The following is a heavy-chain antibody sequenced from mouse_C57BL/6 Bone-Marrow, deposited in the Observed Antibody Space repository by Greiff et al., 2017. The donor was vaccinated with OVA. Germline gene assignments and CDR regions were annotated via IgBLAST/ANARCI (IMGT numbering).Heavy chain of an antibody. J-gene: IGHJ3*01. CDR3: ASHFAY. Sequence: EVKLMESGPGLVKPSQSLSLTCSVTGYSITSGYYWNWIRQFPGNKLEWMGYISYDGSNNYNPSLKNRISITRDTSKNQFFLKFNSVTTEDTATYYCASHFAYWGQGTLVTVSA. CDR1: GYSITSGYY. CDR2: ISYDGSN. V-gene: IGHV3-6*01.